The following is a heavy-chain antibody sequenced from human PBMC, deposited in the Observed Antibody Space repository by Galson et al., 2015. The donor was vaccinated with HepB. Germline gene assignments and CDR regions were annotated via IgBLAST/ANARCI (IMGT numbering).Heavy chain of an antibody. V-gene: IGHV3-11*01. D-gene: IGHD5-18*01. CDR3: ARDKGRGYSYGSPGDWFDP. Sequence: LRLSCAASGFTFSDYYMSWIRQAPGKGLEWVSYISSSGSTIYYADSVKGRFTISRDNAKNSLYLQMNSLRAEGTAVYYCARDKGRGYSYGSPGDWFDPWGQGTLVTVSS. CDR1: GFTFSDYY. CDR2: ISSSGSTI. J-gene: IGHJ5*02.